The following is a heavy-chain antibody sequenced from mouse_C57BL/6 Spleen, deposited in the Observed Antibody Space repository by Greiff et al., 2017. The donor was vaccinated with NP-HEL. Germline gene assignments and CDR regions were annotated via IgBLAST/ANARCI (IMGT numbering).Heavy chain of an antibody. CDR2: INPSDSDT. V-gene: IGHV1-52*01. J-gene: IGHJ1*03. CDR3: ERWGDWYFEV. Sequence: VQLQQPGAELVRPGSSVKLSCKASGYTFTSYWMHWVNQRPIQGLEWIGNINPSDSDTHYKQEVKDKATLTADKSSSTANMQRSSVTSEDSEVYRFERWGDWYFEVWGTGATVTVAT. CDR1: GYTFTSYW.